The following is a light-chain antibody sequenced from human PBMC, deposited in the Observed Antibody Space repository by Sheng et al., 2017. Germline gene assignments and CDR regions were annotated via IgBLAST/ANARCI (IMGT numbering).Light chain of an antibody. CDR1: SSDVGAYPH. CDR2: EVD. CDR3: SSYAGGGNLV. Sequence: QSALTQPASVSGSPGQSITISCAGTSSDVGAYPHVSWYQQYPGQAPTLIIYEVDRRPSGISXRFSASKSGNTASLTISGLRAADEADYYCSSYAGGGNLVFGGGTKVTV. J-gene: IGLJ3*02. V-gene: IGLV2-23*02.